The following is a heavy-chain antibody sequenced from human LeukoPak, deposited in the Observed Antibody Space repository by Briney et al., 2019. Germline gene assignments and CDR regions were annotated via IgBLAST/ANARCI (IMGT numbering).Heavy chain of an antibody. D-gene: IGHD3-3*01. Sequence: PSETLSLTCTVSRGSISSYYWSWIRQPPGKGLEWIGYIDNSGNTNSNPSLKSRVTMSVDTSKNQFSLKLSSVIAADTAVYYCARGRITIFGVVIPHFDNWGQGTPVTVSS. J-gene: IGHJ4*02. CDR3: ARGRITIFGVVIPHFDN. CDR1: RGSISSYY. CDR2: IDNSGNT. V-gene: IGHV4-59*01.